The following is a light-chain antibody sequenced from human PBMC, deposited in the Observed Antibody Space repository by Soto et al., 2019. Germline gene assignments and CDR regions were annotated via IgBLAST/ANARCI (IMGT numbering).Light chain of an antibody. Sequence: DIQMTQSPSTLSASVGDRVTITCRASQSISSWLAWYQQKPGKAPKLLIYKASSLEGGVPSRFSGSGSGTDFTLTISSLQPDDFETYYCQQYHSYSLPFGGGTKVDIK. CDR3: QQYHSYSLP. J-gene: IGKJ4*01. CDR2: KAS. CDR1: QSISSW. V-gene: IGKV1-5*03.